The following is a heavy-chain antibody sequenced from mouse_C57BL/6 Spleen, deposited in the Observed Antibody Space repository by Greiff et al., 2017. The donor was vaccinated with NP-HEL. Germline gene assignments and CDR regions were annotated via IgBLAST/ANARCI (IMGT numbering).Heavy chain of an antibody. CDR1: GFTFSSYA. Sequence: DVMLVESGGGLVKPGGSLKLSCAASGFTFSSYAMSWVRQTPEQRLEWVATISDGGSYTYYPDNVKGRFTISRDNAKNNLYLQMSHLKSEDTAMYYCARDTDWYFDVWGTGTTVTVSS. CDR3: ARDTDWYFDV. V-gene: IGHV5-4*01. CDR2: ISDGGSYT. J-gene: IGHJ1*03.